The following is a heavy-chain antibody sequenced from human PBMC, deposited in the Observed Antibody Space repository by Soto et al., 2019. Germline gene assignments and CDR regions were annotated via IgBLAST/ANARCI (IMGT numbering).Heavy chain of an antibody. Sequence: GGSLRLSCAASGFTFSSYSMNWVRQAPGKGLEWVSSISSSSSYIYYADSVKGRFTISRDNAKNSLYLQMNSLRAEDTAVYYCARALRIAVAGTRYYGMDVWGQGTTVTVSS. CDR3: ARALRIAVAGTRYYGMDV. CDR2: ISSSSSYI. D-gene: IGHD6-19*01. J-gene: IGHJ6*02. CDR1: GFTFSSYS. V-gene: IGHV3-21*01.